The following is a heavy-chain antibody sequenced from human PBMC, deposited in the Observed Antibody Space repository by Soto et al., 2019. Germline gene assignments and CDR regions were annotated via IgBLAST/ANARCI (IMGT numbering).Heavy chain of an antibody. V-gene: IGHV1-18*01. Sequence: ASVKVSCKASGYTFTSYGISWVRQAPGQRLEWMGWISAYNGNTNYAQKLQGRVTMTTDTSTSTAYMELRSLRSDDTAVYYCARVSGRRPYYGMDVWGQGTTVTVSS. J-gene: IGHJ6*02. CDR3: ARVSGRRPYYGMDV. CDR2: ISAYNGNT. D-gene: IGHD6-25*01. CDR1: GYTFTSYG.